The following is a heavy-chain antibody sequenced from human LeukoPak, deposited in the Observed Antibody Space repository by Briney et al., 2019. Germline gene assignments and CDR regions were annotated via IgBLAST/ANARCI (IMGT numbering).Heavy chain of an antibody. V-gene: IGHV6-1*01. CDR3: ARHGNYYGSGSYY. J-gene: IGHJ4*02. CDR1: GDSVSSDSAA. Sequence: SQTLSLTCAISGDSVSSDSAAWNWIRQSPSRGLEWLGRTYYSSKWYKDYAVSVKSRITLNPDTSKNQFSLLLNSVTPEDTAVYYCARHGNYYGSGSYYWGQGTLVTVSS. CDR2: TYYSSKWYK. D-gene: IGHD3-10*01.